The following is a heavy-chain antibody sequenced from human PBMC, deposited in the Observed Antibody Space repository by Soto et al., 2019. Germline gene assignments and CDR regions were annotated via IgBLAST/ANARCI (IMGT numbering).Heavy chain of an antibody. V-gene: IGHV2-5*02. CDR1: GFSLSTSGVS. CDR2: IYWDDDK. CDR3: AHSTGYGALFDY. J-gene: IGHJ4*02. Sequence: QITLKESGPTLVKPTQTLTLTCTFSGFSLSTSGVSVGWVRQPPGRALEWLALIYWDDDKHYSPSLKSRLTITKDTSKIQVVHTMTNMDPVDTATYSRAHSTGYGALFDYWGQGTLVTVSS. D-gene: IGHD4-17*01.